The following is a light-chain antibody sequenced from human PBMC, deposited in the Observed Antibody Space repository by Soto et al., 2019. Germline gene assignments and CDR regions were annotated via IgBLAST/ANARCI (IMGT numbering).Light chain of an antibody. Sequence: DIQLTQSPSFLSASVGDRVTITCRASQGISSYLAWYQQKPGKAPKLLIYAASTLQSGVPSRFSGSGSGTEFTLTISSLQPEDFATYYCQQLNSYPRKYTFAQGTKLEIK. J-gene: IGKJ2*01. CDR1: QGISSY. CDR3: QQLNSYPRKYT. V-gene: IGKV1-9*01. CDR2: AAS.